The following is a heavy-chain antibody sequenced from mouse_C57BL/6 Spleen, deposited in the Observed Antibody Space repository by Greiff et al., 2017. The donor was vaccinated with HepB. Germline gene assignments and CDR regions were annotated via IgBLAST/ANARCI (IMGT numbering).Heavy chain of an antibody. J-gene: IGHJ3*01. Sequence: EVKLMESGGGLVQPGGSLKLSCAASGFTFSDYGMAWVRQSPRKGPEWVAFISNLAYSIYYADTVTGRFTISRENAKNTLYLEMSSLRYEDTAMYYCAGSESEVNRAWFAYWGQGTLVTVSA. CDR2: ISNLAYSI. CDR1: GFTFSDYG. CDR3: AGSESEVNRAWFAY. V-gene: IGHV5-15*01. D-gene: IGHD2-5*01.